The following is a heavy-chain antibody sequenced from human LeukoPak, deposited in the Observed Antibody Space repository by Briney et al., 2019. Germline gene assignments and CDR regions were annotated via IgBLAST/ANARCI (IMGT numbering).Heavy chain of an antibody. V-gene: IGHV3-20*04. CDR3: ARDGGYCSSSTCYTLDY. CDR2: LNWNGGIT. Sequence: PGGSLRLSCEASGFIFQDFGMSRVRQAPGKGLEWVSGLNWNGGITDYADSVKGRFTISRDNAKNSLYLEMHSLRAEDTALYYCARDGGYCSSSTCYTLDYWGQGVLVTVSS. J-gene: IGHJ4*02. CDR1: GFIFQDFG. D-gene: IGHD2-2*02.